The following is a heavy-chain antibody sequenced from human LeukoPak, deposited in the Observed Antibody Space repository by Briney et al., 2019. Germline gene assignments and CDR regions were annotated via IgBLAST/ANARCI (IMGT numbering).Heavy chain of an antibody. CDR1: GFTFSTYW. D-gene: IGHD1-14*01. CDR2: IKEDGSEK. J-gene: IGHJ4*02. Sequence: PGGSLRLSCAASGFTFSTYWMSWVRQAPGKGLEWVANIKEDGSEKYYVDSVKGRFTISRDNAKNSLYLQMNSLRADDTAVYYCERSRRSGTYRALYWGQGTLVTVSS. V-gene: IGHV3-7*04. CDR3: ERSRRSGTYRALY.